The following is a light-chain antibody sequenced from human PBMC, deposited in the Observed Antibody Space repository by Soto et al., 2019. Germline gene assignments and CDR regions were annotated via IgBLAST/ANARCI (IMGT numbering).Light chain of an antibody. CDR2: SNN. J-gene: IGLJ2*01. CDR1: SSNIGSNT. CDR3: AAWDDSLNGVV. Sequence: QSVLTQPPSASGTPGQRVTISCSGSSSNIGSNTVNWYQQLPGTAPKLLIYSNNQRPSGVPDRFSGSKSGTSASPAISGLQSEDEAAYYCAAWDDSLNGVVFGGGTKLTVL. V-gene: IGLV1-44*01.